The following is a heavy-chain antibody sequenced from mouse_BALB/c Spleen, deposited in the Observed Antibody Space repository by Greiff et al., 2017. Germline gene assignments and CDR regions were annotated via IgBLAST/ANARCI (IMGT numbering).Heavy chain of an antibody. CDR2: ISSGGGST. J-gene: IGHJ2*01. Sequence: EVQVVESGGGLVKPGGSLKLSCAASGFAFSSYDMSWVRQTPEKRLEWVAYISSGGGSTYYPDTVKGRFTISRDNAKNTLYLQMSSLKSEDTAMYYCARRGNRYDALDYWGQGTTLTVSS. CDR3: ARRGNRYDALDY. V-gene: IGHV5-12-1*01. D-gene: IGHD2-14*01. CDR1: GFAFSSYD.